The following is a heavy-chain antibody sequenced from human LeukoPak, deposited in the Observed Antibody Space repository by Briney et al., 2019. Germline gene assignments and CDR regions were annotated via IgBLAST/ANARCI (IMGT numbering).Heavy chain of an antibody. J-gene: IGHJ4*02. Sequence: ASVKVSCKVSGYTFTYYYIHWVRQAPGQGLEWMGWISAYNGNTNYAQKLQGRVTMTTDTSTSTAYMELRSLRSDDTAVYYCARDRGVYCTNGVCYILDYWGQGTLVTVST. D-gene: IGHD2-8*01. CDR3: ARDRGVYCTNGVCYILDY. V-gene: IGHV1-18*04. CDR2: ISAYNGNT. CDR1: GYTFTYYY.